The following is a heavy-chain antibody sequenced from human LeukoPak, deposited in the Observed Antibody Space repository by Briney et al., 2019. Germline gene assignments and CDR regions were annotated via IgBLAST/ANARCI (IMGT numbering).Heavy chain of an antibody. D-gene: IGHD3-10*01. CDR3: ARGTAVPKAYYFDH. Sequence: SETLSLTCTVSGGSISSSSYFWGWIRQPPGKGLEWIGTIYYSGSTYYNPSLKSRVTISVDTSKNQFSLKLSSVTAADTAVYYCARGTAVPKAYYFDHWGQGPLGTVSS. J-gene: IGHJ4*02. CDR2: IYYSGST. V-gene: IGHV4-39*01. CDR1: GGSISSSSYF.